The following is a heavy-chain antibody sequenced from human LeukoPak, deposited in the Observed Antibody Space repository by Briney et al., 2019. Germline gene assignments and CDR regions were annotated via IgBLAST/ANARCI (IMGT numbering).Heavy chain of an antibody. D-gene: IGHD6-19*01. CDR1: GGTFSSYA. CDR3: APFGGWLDPFDY. CDR2: IIPILGIA. Sequence: SVKVSCKASGGTFSSYAIGWVRQAPGQGLEWMGRIIPILGIANYAQKFQGRVTITADKSTSTAYMELSSLRSEDTAVYYCAPFGGWLDPFDYWGQGTLVTVSS. J-gene: IGHJ4*02. V-gene: IGHV1-69*04.